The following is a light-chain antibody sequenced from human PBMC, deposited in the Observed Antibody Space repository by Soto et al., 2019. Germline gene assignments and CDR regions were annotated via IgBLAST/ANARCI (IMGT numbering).Light chain of an antibody. CDR1: NSDVGAFEY. J-gene: IGLJ2*01. Sequence: QSVLTQPASVSGSPGQSITISYTGTNSDVGAFEYVSWYQQHPGKAPKILIYEVSNRPSGVSNRFSGSKSGNTASLTISGLQAEDEADYYCSSYTGSTTVVFGGGTQLTVL. CDR3: SSYTGSTTVV. CDR2: EVS. V-gene: IGLV2-14*01.